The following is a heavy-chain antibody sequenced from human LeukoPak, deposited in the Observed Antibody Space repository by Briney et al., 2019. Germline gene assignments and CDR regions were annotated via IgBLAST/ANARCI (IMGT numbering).Heavy chain of an antibody. Sequence: ASVKVSCKASGYTFTGYYIHWVRQAPGQGLEWMGRIDPNSGGTNYAQKFQGRVTMTRDTSISTAYMELSRLRSDDTAVYYCARGYQLLYDAFDIWGQGTMVTVSS. CDR3: ARGYQLLYDAFDI. D-gene: IGHD2-2*01. V-gene: IGHV1-2*06. J-gene: IGHJ3*02. CDR1: GYTFTGYY. CDR2: IDPNSGGT.